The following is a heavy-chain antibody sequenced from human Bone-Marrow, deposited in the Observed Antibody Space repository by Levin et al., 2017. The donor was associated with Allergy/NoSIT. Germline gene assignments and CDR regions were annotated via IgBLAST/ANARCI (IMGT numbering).Heavy chain of an antibody. Sequence: SETLSLTCAVYGGSFSGYYWSWIRQPPGKGLEWIGEINHSGSTNYNPSLKSRVTISVDTSKNQFSLKLSSVTAADTAVYYCARANPRRHTITMVPRFDPWGQGTLVTVSS. CDR1: GGSFSGYY. D-gene: IGHD3-10*01. CDR3: ARANPRRHTITMVPRFDP. V-gene: IGHV4-34*01. CDR2: INHSGST. J-gene: IGHJ5*02.